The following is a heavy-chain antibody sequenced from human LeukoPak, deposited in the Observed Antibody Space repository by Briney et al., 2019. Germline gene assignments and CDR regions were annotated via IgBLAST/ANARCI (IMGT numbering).Heavy chain of an antibody. V-gene: IGHV4-39*01. CDR3: ARRKNLVGASDY. J-gene: IGHJ4*02. CDR1: GGSISSSSYY. CDR2: IYYSGST. Sequence: SETLSLTGTVSGGSISSSSYYWRWIRQPPGKVLEWIGSIYYSGSTYYNPSLKSRVTISVDTSKNQFSLKLSSVTAAVTALYSYARRKNLVGASDYWGQGTLVTVSS. D-gene: IGHD1-26*01.